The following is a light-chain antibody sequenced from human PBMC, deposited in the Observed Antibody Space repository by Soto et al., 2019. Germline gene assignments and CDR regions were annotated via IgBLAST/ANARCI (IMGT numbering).Light chain of an antibody. J-gene: IGLJ2*01. CDR1: NVGSRS. CDR2: YDS. V-gene: IGLV3-21*01. Sequence: SSELTRPPSVSVAPGETARISCGGNNVGSRSVHWYQQKPGQAPFLVIYYDSDRPSGIPERFSGSNSGNTATLIISRVEAGDEADYYCQVWEATGDQVVFGGGTKLTVL. CDR3: QVWEATGDQVV.